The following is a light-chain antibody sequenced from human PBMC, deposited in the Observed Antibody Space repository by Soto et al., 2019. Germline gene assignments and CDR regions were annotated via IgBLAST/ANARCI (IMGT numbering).Light chain of an antibody. CDR2: GAF. Sequence: EIVLTQSPGTLSLSPGERATLSCRASQSVTSSYLAWYQQKPGQAPRLLIYGAFSRATGIPDRISGSGSGTDFTLTISRLEPEDSAVYYCQQYGSSPGTFGQGTNVEIK. CDR3: QQYGSSPGT. CDR1: QSVTSSY. J-gene: IGKJ1*01. V-gene: IGKV3-20*01.